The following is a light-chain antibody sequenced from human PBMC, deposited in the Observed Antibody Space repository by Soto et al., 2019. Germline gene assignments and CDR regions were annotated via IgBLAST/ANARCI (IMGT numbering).Light chain of an antibody. CDR1: SSDVGANNY. Sequence: QSALTQPASVSGSPGQSITISCTGTSSDVGANNYVSWYQFHPGKAPKLMVFDVSNRPSGVSNRFSGSKSGNTASLSISGLQAEDEADYYCCSFTSSTTRDVFGTGTKVTVL. CDR2: DVS. V-gene: IGLV2-14*03. CDR3: CSFTSSTTRDV. J-gene: IGLJ1*01.